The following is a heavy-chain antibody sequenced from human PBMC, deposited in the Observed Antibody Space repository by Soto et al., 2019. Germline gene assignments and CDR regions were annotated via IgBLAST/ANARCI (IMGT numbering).Heavy chain of an antibody. D-gene: IGHD6-19*01. CDR1: GFTFSSYA. CDR2: ISYDGSNK. CDR3: ASGGQGQWVAGRPDY. J-gene: IGHJ4*02. Sequence: QVQLVESGGGVVQPGRSLRLSCAASGFTFSSYAMHWVRQAPGKGLEWVAVISYDGSNKYYADSVKGRFTISRDNSKNTLYLQMNSLIAEDTAVYYCASGGQGQWVAGRPDYWGQGTLVTVSS. V-gene: IGHV3-30-3*01.